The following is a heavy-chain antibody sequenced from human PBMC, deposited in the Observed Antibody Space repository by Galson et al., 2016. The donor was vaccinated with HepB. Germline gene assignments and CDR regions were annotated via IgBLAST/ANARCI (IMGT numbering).Heavy chain of an antibody. CDR2: ISYDGNNK. CDR1: GFTFNKYP. D-gene: IGHD6-19*01. CDR3: AKAKDRGYDSGCLDN. V-gene: IGHV3-30*18. Sequence: SLRLSCAASGFTFNKYPMFWVRQAPGKGLEWVAVISYDGNNKYYADSVLGRFTITRDNSKNTLYLQMNSLRAEDTALYYCAKAKDRGYDSGCLDNWGQGTLVIVSS. J-gene: IGHJ4*02.